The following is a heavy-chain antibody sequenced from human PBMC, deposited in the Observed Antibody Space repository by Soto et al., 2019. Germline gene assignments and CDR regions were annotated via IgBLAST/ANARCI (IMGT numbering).Heavy chain of an antibody. CDR1: GYSFTSTG. D-gene: IGHD3-22*01. J-gene: IGHJ6*02. V-gene: IGHV1-18*01. Sequence: QVQLVQSGAEVKRPGASVKVSCKASGYSFTSTGISWVRQAPGQGPEWMGWTSTFNGEAKYAQKFQGRVTITADESTSTAYMELSSLRSEDTAVYYCARSDRGSVVAWKYYYGMDVWGQGTTVTVSS. CDR3: ARSDRGSVVAWKYYYGMDV. CDR2: TSTFNGEA.